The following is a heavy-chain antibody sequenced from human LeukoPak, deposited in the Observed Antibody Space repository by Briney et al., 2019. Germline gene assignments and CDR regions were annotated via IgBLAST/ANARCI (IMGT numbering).Heavy chain of an antibody. CDR1: GGSVSSGGYY. D-gene: IGHD1-26*01. Sequence: SETLSLTCTVSGGSVSSGGYYWSWIRQPSGKGLEWIGYFYHSGSTYYNPSPKSRVTISVNGSKNQFSLKLSSVTAADTAVYYCARGEPSGTIVGGIFDYWGQGTLVTVSS. CDR2: FYHSGST. V-gene: IGHV4-30-2*01. J-gene: IGHJ4*02. CDR3: ARGEPSGTIVGGIFDY.